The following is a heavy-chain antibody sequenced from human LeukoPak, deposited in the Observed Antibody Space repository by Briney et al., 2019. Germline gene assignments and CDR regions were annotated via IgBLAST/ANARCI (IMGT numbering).Heavy chain of an antibody. CDR3: AKVRTGHYFDY. D-gene: IGHD1-1*01. J-gene: IGHJ4*02. CDR1: GYTFTSYD. V-gene: IGHV1-8*01. Sequence: GASVKVSCKASGYTFTSYDINWVRQATGQGLEWMGWMNTDKGKTGYAQKFQGRVTMTSDTPMSTAYMELSSLRSEDTAVYYCAKVRTGHYFDYWGQGTLVTVSS. CDR2: MNTDKGKT.